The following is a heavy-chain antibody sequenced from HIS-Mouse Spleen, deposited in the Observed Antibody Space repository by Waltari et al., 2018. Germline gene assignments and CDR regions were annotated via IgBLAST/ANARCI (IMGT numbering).Heavy chain of an antibody. CDR2: IYYSGST. CDR3: ARQPAGSYYFDY. CDR1: GGSISSSSYY. V-gene: IGHV4-39*01. Sequence: QLQLQESGPGLVKPSETLSLTCTVSGGSISSSSYYWGWIRQPPGKGLEWIGSIYYSGSTYYNPSLKSRVTISVDTSKNQFSLKLSSVTAADTAVYYCARQPAGSYYFDYWGQGTLVTVSS. D-gene: IGHD6-19*01. J-gene: IGHJ4*02.